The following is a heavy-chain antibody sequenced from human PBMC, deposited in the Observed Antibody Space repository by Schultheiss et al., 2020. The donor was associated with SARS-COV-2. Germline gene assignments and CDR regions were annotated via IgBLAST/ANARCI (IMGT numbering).Heavy chain of an antibody. J-gene: IGHJ4*02. CDR1: GGSISSGGYY. V-gene: IGHV4-31*03. CDR2: IYYSGST. CDR3: ARENIVGAPYYDF. D-gene: IGHD1-26*01. Sequence: SETLSLTCTVSGGSISSGGYYWSWIRQHPGKGLEWIGYIYYSGSTYYNPSLKSRVTMSVDTSKNQFSLKLTSVAAADTAVYYCARENIVGAPYYDFWGQGTLVTVSS.